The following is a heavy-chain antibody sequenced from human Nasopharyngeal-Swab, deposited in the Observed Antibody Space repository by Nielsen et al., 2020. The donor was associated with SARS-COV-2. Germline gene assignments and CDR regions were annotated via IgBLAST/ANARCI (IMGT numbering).Heavy chain of an antibody. J-gene: IGHJ4*02. CDR3: ARDEGKGRYYGSGSPTLDY. Sequence: WIRQPPGKGLEWVSSISSSSSYICYADSVKSRFTISRDNAKNSLYLQMNSLRAEDTAVYYCARDEGKGRYYGSGSPTLDYWGQGTLVTVSS. V-gene: IGHV3-21*01. D-gene: IGHD3-10*01. CDR2: ISSSSSYI.